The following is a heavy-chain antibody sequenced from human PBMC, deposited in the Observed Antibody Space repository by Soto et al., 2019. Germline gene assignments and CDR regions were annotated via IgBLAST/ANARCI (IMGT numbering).Heavy chain of an antibody. J-gene: IGHJ5*02. CDR2: IYYSGST. V-gene: IGHV4-59*01. CDR3: ARRTYGYSRERGGWFDP. CDR1: VGSIISCY. Sequence: ASETLSLSCTVSVGSIISCYWSWIRQPPGKGLEWIGYIYYSGSTNYNPSLKSRVTISVDTSKNQFSLKLSSVTAADTAVYYCARRTYGYSRERGGWFDPWGQGTLVTVSS. D-gene: IGHD6-13*01.